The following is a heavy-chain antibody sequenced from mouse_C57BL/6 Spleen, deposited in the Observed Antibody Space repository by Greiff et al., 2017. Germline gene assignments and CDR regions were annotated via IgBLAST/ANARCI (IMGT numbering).Heavy chain of an antibody. D-gene: IGHD1-1*01. V-gene: IGHV1-75*01. CDR2: IFPGSGST. CDR1: GYTFTDYY. CDR3: ARRGYGKDFDV. J-gene: IGHJ1*03. Sequence: VKLMESGPELVKPGASVKISCKASGYTFTDYYINWVKQRPVPGLEWIGWIFPGSGSTSYNEKFTGKATLTVDKSSSTAYMLLSSLTSEDAAVDFCARRGYGKDFDVWGTGTTVTVSS.